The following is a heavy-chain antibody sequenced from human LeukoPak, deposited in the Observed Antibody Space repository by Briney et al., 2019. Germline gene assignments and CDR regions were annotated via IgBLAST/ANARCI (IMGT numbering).Heavy chain of an antibody. CDR3: ASKDSGSFDY. V-gene: IGHV4-39*07. CDR2: IYYSGST. J-gene: IGHJ4*02. Sequence: SETLSLTCTVSGGSINNYYWSWIRQPPGKGLEWIGSIYYSGSTYYNPSLKSRATISVDTSKNQFSLKLSSVTAADTAVYYCASKDSGSFDYWGQGTLVTVSS. D-gene: IGHD1-26*01. CDR1: GGSINNYY.